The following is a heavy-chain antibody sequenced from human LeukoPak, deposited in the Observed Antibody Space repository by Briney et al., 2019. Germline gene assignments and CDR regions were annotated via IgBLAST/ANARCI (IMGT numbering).Heavy chain of an antibody. CDR3: ARGIRGRGYFDY. D-gene: IGHD1-26*01. CDR2: IYYSGST. J-gene: IGHJ4*02. CDR1: GGSISSGGYY. Sequence: PSETLSLTCTVSGGSISSGGYYWSWIRQHPGKGLEWIGYIYYSGSTYYNPSLKSRVTISVDTSKNQFSLKLSSVTAADTAVYYCARGIRGRGYFDYWGQGTLVTVSS. V-gene: IGHV4-31*03.